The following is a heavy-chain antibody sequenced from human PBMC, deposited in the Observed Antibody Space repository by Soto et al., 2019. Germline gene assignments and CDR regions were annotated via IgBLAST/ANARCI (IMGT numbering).Heavy chain of an antibody. CDR1: GDSISSGGYY. J-gene: IGHJ4*02. Sequence: SETLSLTCTVSGDSISSGGYYWNWIRQHPGKGLEWIGCIYGGGSTHYSASLKSRITMSVDTSKNQFSLNLTSVTAADTAVYYCARGEVLMMYAIDYGCQGTLVTVSS. CDR2: IYGGGST. V-gene: IGHV4-31*03. D-gene: IGHD2-8*01. CDR3: ARGEVLMMYAIDY.